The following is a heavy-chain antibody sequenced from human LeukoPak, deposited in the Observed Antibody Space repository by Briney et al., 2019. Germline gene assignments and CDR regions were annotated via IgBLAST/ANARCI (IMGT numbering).Heavy chain of an antibody. J-gene: IGHJ3*02. CDR2: IKQDGSEK. D-gene: IGHD3-22*01. Sequence: GGSLRLSCAASGFTFSSYWMSWVRQAPGKGLEWVANIKQDGSEKYYVDSAKGRFTISRDNAKNSLYLQMNSLRAEDTAVYYRARDRHYYDSSGYRAFDIWCQGTMVTVSS. V-gene: IGHV3-7*01. CDR1: GFTFSSYW. CDR3: ARDRHYYDSSGYRAFDI.